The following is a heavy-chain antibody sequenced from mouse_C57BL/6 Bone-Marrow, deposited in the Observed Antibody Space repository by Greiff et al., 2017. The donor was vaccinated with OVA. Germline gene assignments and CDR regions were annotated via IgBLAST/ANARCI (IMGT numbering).Heavy chain of an antibody. CDR2: ISDGGSYT. CDR1: GFTFSSYA. D-gene: IGHD1-1*01. CDR3: ARASLRV. J-gene: IGHJ1*03. V-gene: IGHV5-4*03. Sequence: EVNVVESGGGLVKPGGSLKLSCAASGFTFSSYAMSWVRQTPEKRLEWVATISDGGSYTYYPDNVKGRFTISRDNAKNNLYLQMSHLKSEDTAMYYCARASLRVWGTGTTVTVSS.